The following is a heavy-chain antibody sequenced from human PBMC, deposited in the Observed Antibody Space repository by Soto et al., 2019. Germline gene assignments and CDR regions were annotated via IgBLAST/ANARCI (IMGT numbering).Heavy chain of an antibody. CDR1: GFTFSNYA. V-gene: IGHV3-23*01. D-gene: IGHD1-26*01. CDR2: IHGGGDYT. CDR3: ATNRGRGSYTNSNCDV. Sequence: EVQVLESGGGLVQPGGSLRLSCAASGFTFSNYAMSWVRQAPGKGLEWVSTIHGGGDYTHYTDSVKGRFTISRDNSRNTPFLQMNSRRAEDTAVSYCATNRGRGSYTNSNCDVWGRGTLVTVSS. J-gene: IGHJ2*01.